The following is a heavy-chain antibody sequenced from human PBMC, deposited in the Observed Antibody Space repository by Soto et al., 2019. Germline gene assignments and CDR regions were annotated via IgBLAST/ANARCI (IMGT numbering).Heavy chain of an antibody. CDR2: IFSNDEK. Sequence: QVTLKESGPVLVKPTEPLTLTCTVSGFSLSNARMGVSWIRQPPGKALEWLAHIFSNDEKSYSTSLKSRLTISKDTSKSQVVLTMTNMDPVDTATYYCARIAPYYDILTGSLYNWFDPWGQGTLVTVSS. D-gene: IGHD3-9*01. CDR3: ARIAPYYDILTGSLYNWFDP. J-gene: IGHJ5*02. CDR1: GFSLSNARMG. V-gene: IGHV2-26*01.